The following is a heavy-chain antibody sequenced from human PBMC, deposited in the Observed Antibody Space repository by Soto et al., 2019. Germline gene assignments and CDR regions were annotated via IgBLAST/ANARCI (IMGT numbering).Heavy chain of an antibody. J-gene: IGHJ4*02. CDR3: ARDPSHGSGSYLDY. CDR1: GFTFINYG. V-gene: IGHV3-33*01. CDR2: IWYDGSNK. D-gene: IGHD3-10*01. Sequence: LRLSCEASGFTFINYGIHCVRQAPGKGLQWVAVIWYDGSNKYYGDSVKGRFTISRDNSKNTLFLQMNSLRAEDTAVYYCARDPSHGSGSYLDYWGQGTLVTVSS.